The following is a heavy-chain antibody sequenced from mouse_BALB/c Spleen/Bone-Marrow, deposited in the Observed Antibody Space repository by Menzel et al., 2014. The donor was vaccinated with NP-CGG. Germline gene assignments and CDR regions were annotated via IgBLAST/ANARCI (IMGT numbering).Heavy chain of an antibody. CDR1: GFTFNTYA. CDR3: VRQVITTVSYAMDY. D-gene: IGHD1-1*01. V-gene: IGHV10-1*02. Sequence: EVHLVESGGGLVQPKGSLKLSCAASGFTFNTYAMNWVRQAPGKGLEWVARIRSKSNNYATYYADSVKDRFTISRDDSQSMLYLQMNNLKTEDTAMYYCVRQVITTVSYAMDYWGQGTSVTVSS. J-gene: IGHJ4*01. CDR2: IRSKSNNYAT.